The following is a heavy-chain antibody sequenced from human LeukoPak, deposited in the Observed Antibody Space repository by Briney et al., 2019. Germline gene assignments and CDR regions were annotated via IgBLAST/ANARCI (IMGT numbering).Heavy chain of an antibody. CDR2: IYYSGTT. Sequence: SETLSLTCTVSGGSIDSNSWPWIRQPPGKGLEWIGYIYYSGTTNYNPSLKSLVTMSVDMSKNQFSLKLSSVTAADTAVYYCARRSSSWKNWFDPWGQGTLVTVSS. J-gene: IGHJ5*02. CDR3: ARRSSSWKNWFDP. V-gene: IGHV4-59*01. D-gene: IGHD6-13*01. CDR1: GGSIDSNS.